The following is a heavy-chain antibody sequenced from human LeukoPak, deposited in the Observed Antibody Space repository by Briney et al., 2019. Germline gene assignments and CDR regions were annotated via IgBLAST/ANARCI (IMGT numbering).Heavy chain of an antibody. CDR2: IKYDGNEE. D-gene: IGHD1-1*01. V-gene: IGHV3-7*01. CDR3: KSGGAAPGSFDY. Sequence: GGSLRLSCAASGFTFSRYWMSWMRQAPGKGLEGVANIKYDGNEEYYVDSVKGRFTISRDNAKNSLYLQLNSLRVEDTAVYYCKSGGAAPGSFDYWGQGTLVTVST. J-gene: IGHJ4*02. CDR1: GFTFSRYW.